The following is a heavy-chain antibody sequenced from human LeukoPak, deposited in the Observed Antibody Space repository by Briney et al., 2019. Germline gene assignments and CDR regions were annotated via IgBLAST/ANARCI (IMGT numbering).Heavy chain of an antibody. V-gene: IGHV4-59*08. J-gene: IGHJ4*02. CDR1: GGSISGYY. CDR2: IHYSGST. D-gene: IGHD6-13*01. Sequence: KSSETLSLTCTVSGGSISGYYWSWIRQPPGEELEWIGYIHYSGSTNYNPSLKSRVSFSVDTSKNQFSLELTSVTAADTAVYYCARQNPAASGQGLDYWGQGTLVTVSS. CDR3: ARQNPAASGQGLDY.